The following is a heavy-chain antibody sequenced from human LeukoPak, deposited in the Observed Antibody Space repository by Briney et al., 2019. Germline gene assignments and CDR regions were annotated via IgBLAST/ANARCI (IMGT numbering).Heavy chain of an antibody. CDR3: ASIPPGIAVAAIDY. D-gene: IGHD6-19*01. V-gene: IGHV4-34*01. J-gene: IGHJ4*02. Sequence: PSETLSLTCAVYGGSFSGYYWRWIRQPPGKGLEWIGEINHSGSTNYNPSLKSRVTISVDTSKNQFSLKLSSVTAADTAVYYCASIPPGIAVAAIDYWGQGTLVTVSS. CDR2: INHSGST. CDR1: GGSFSGYY.